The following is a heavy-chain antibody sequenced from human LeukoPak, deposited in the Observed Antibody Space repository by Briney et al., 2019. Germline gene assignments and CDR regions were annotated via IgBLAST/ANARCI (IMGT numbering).Heavy chain of an antibody. CDR2: IIPIFGTA. Sequence: GASVTVTFTASVGTFTSYAISWVRQAPGQGLEWMGGIIPIFGTANNAYKFQGRVTITADESTSAASMELRSLRSEDTGVYYCARNGGGVREVFYFDYWGQGTLVSVSS. CDR3: ARNGGGVREVFYFDY. D-gene: IGHD3-10*01. CDR1: VGTFTSYA. V-gene: IGHV1-69*13. J-gene: IGHJ4*02.